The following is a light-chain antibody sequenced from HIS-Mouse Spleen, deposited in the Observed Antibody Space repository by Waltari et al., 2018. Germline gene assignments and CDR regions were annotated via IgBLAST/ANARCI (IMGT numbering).Light chain of an antibody. V-gene: IGLV2-8*01. CDR1: SSDVGGYNY. Sequence: QSALTQPPSASGSPGQSVTISCTGTSSDVGGYNYVSWYQQHPGKAPKLMIYEVSKRPSGVPDRFSGSKSVNTASLTVSGLQAEDEADYYCSSYAGSNIYVFGTGTKVTVL. J-gene: IGLJ1*01. CDR2: EVS. CDR3: SSYAGSNIYV.